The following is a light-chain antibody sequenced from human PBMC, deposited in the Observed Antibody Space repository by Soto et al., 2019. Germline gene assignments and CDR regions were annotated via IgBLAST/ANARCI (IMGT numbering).Light chain of an antibody. CDR3: TSYTSSSTLV. V-gene: IGLV2-14*01. Sequence: QSALTQPASVSGSPGQSITVSCPGTSSDVGGYKYVSWYQQHPGKAPKLMISEVSNRPSGVSNRFSGSKSGNTASLTISGIQADDDADYYCTSYTSSSTLVFGTGTKLTVL. J-gene: IGLJ1*01. CDR1: SSDVGGYKY. CDR2: EVS.